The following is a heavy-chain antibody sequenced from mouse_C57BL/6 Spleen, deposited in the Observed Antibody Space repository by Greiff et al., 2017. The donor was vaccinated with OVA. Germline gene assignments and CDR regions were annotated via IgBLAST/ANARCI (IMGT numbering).Heavy chain of an antibody. CDR3: AREMVTTRGYFDY. D-gene: IGHD2-2*01. CDR2: INPYNGGT. V-gene: IGHV1-19*01. CDR1: GYTFTDYY. Sequence: EVQLQESGPVLVKPGASVKMSCKASGYTFTDYYMNWVKQSHGKSLEWIGVINPYNGGTSYNQKFKGKATLTVDKSSSTAYMELNSLTSEDSAVYYCAREMVTTRGYFDYWGQGTTLTVSS. J-gene: IGHJ2*01.